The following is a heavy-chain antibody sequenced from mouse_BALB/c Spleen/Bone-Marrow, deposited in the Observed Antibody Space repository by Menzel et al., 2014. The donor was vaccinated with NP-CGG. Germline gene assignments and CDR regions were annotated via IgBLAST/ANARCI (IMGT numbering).Heavy chain of an antibody. CDR3: ARRYYGYWYFDV. Sequence: VESGGGLVKPGGSLKLSCAASGFTFXTYAMSWVRQTPEKRLEWVASIYSGGSTYYPDSVKGRFTISRDNARNILYLQMNSLRSEDTAMYYCARRYYGYWYFDVWGAGTTVTVSS. CDR2: IYSGGST. D-gene: IGHD1-1*01. CDR1: GFTFXTYA. J-gene: IGHJ1*01. V-gene: IGHV5-6-5*01.